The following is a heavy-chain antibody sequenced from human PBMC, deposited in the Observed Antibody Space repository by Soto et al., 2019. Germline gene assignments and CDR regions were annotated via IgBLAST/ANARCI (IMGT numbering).Heavy chain of an antibody. CDR3: AKEDGGSGWYYFDY. CDR1: GFTFSSYG. J-gene: IGHJ4*02. V-gene: IGHV3-30*18. Sequence: ESGGGVVQPGRSLRLSCAASGFTFSSYGMHWVRQAPGKGLEWVAVISYDGSNKYYADSVKGRFTISRDNSKNTLYLQMNSLRAEDTAVYYCAKEDGGSGWYYFDYWGQGTLVTVSS. D-gene: IGHD6-19*01. CDR2: ISYDGSNK.